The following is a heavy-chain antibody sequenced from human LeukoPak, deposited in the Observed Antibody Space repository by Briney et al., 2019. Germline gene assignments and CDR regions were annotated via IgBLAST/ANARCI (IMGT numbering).Heavy chain of an antibody. D-gene: IGHD5-12*01. CDR1: GYTFTTYA. J-gene: IGHJ4*01. Sequence: ASVKVSCKASGYTFTTYAIHWVRQAPGQRLEWMGWINAADNTKYSQKFQGRVTFTSDTSASTAYMELSSLRSEDTAMYYCWHPLGYGYNPFDLWGQGTPVTVPS. V-gene: IGHV1-3*01. CDR3: WHPLGYGYNPFDL. CDR2: INAADNT.